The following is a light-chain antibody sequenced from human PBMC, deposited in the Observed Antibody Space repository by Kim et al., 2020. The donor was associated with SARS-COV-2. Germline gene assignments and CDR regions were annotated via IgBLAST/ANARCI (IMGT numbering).Light chain of an antibody. CDR2: RDN. J-gene: IGLJ3*02. V-gene: IGLV3-1*01. CDR1: KLGDKY. Sequence: SYELTQPPSVSVSPGQTASITCSGDKLGDKYACWYQQKPGQSTVLVIYRDNQRPSGIPERFSGSNSGNTATLTISGTQAMDEADYYCQAWDSSTWVFGGGTQLTVL. CDR3: QAWDSSTWV.